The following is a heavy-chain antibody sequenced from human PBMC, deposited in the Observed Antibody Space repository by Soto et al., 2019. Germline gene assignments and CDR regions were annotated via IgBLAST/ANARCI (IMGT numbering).Heavy chain of an antibody. CDR2: IYYSGST. J-gene: IGHJ4*02. CDR3: ARGSSSSEMGLGY. Sequence: QVQLQESGPGLVKPSETLSLTCTVSGGSISSYYWSWIRQPPGKGLEWIGYIYYSGSTNYNPSLKSRVTISVDTSKNQFSLKLSSVTAADTAVYYCARGSSSSEMGLGYWGQGTLVTVSS. D-gene: IGHD6-6*01. V-gene: IGHV4-59*01. CDR1: GGSISSYY.